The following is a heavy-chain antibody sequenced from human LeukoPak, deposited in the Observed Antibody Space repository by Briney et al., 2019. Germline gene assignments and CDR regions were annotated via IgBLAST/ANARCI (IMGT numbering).Heavy chain of an antibody. CDR3: ARDLVIAAAGTPFDP. CDR2: MNPNSGNT. D-gene: IGHD6-13*01. V-gene: IGHV1-8*01. Sequence: GASVKVSCKASGYTFTSYDINWVRQAAGQGLEWMGWMNPNSGNTCYAQKFQGRVTMTRNTSISTAYMELSSLRSEDTAAYYCARDLVIAAAGTPFDPWGQGTLVTVSS. J-gene: IGHJ5*02. CDR1: GYTFTSYD.